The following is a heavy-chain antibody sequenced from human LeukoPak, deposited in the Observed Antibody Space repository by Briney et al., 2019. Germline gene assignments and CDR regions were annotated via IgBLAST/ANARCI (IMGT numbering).Heavy chain of an antibody. CDR1: GFTFSSYS. J-gene: IGHJ3*02. Sequence: GGSLRLSCAASGFTFSSYSMSWVRQAPGKGLEWVSVISGSGGGTYYADSVKGRFTISRDNSKNTLYLQMSSLRAEDTAVYYCAKETIALADRVGAFDIWGQGTMVTVSS. CDR3: AKETIALADRVGAFDI. D-gene: IGHD6-19*01. CDR2: ISGSGGGT. V-gene: IGHV3-23*01.